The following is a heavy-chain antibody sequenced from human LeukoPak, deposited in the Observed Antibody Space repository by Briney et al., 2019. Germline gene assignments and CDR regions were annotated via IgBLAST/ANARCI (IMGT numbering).Heavy chain of an antibody. J-gene: IGHJ6*03. Sequence: ASVKVSCKASGGTFSSYAISWVRQAPGQGLEWMGGIIPIFGTANYAQKFQGRVTITADESTSTAYMELSSLRSEDTAVYYCARSSLRFLEWLLSRYYYYMDVWGKGTRSPSP. D-gene: IGHD3-3*01. CDR2: IIPIFGTA. V-gene: IGHV1-69*13. CDR3: ARSSLRFLEWLLSRYYYYMDV. CDR1: GGTFSSYA.